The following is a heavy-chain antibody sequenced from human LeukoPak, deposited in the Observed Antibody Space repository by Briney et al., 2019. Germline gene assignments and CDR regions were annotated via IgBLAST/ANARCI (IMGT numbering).Heavy chain of an antibody. Sequence: GGSLRLSCAASGFTFSSYAMHWVRQAPGKGLEWVAVISYDGSNKYYADSVKGRFTISRDNSKNTLYLQMNSLRAEDTAVYYCARDIVVVVAYYYMDVWGKGTTVTVSS. CDR2: ISYDGSNK. CDR3: ARDIVVVVAYYYMDV. V-gene: IGHV3-30*04. J-gene: IGHJ6*03. D-gene: IGHD2-15*01. CDR1: GFTFSSYA.